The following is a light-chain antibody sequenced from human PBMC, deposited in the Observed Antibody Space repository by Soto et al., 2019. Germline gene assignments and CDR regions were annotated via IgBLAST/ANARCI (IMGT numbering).Light chain of an antibody. V-gene: IGKV3-15*01. Sequence: EILMTQSPATLSVSPGERATLSCRASQSLNGNLAWYQQKPGQAPRVLISRASTRATDIPARFTGSGSGTEFTLTIDSLQSEDFAVYYCQQYNYWPSFGQGTKVEIK. CDR3: QQYNYWPS. CDR1: QSLNGN. CDR2: RAS. J-gene: IGKJ1*01.